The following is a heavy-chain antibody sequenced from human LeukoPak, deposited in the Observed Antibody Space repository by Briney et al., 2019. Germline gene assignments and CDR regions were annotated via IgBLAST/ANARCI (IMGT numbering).Heavy chain of an antibody. CDR1: GFPLSSYS. Sequence: GGSLRLSCAASGFPLSSYSINWVRQAPGKGLEWVSYISSSGSAIYYVDSVKGRFTVSRDNAKNSLFLQMNSPRAEDTAVYYCVRVKGSYFDYWSQGALVTVSS. J-gene: IGHJ4*02. CDR3: VRVKGSYFDY. V-gene: IGHV3-48*01. D-gene: IGHD2-15*01. CDR2: ISSSGSAI.